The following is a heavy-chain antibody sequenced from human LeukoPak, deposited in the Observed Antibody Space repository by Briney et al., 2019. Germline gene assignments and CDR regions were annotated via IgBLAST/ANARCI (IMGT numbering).Heavy chain of an antibody. CDR3: ASGYPLWKYYFDY. D-gene: IGHD3-10*01. Sequence: SETLSLTCAVYGGSFSGYYWSWSRQPPGEGLEWIGEINHSGSTNYNPSLKSRVTISVDTSKNQFSLKLSSVTAADTAAYYCASGYPLWKYYFDYWGQGTLVTVSS. J-gene: IGHJ4*02. CDR2: INHSGST. CDR1: GGSFSGYY. V-gene: IGHV4-34*01.